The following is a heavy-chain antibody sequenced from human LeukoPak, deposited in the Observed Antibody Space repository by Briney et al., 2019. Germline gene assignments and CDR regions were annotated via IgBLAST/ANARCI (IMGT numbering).Heavy chain of an antibody. CDR1: GFTFSSYA. J-gene: IGHJ4*02. V-gene: IGHV3-30*02. CDR2: IRYDGSNK. D-gene: IGHD2-2*01. CDR3: AKDRIGYCSSTSCYPMD. Sequence: GGSLRLSCAASGFTFSSYAMSWVRQAPGKGLEWVAFIRYDGSNKYYADSVKGRFTISRDNSKNTLYLQMNSLRAEDTAVYYCAKDRIGYCSSTSCYPMDWGQGTLVTVSS.